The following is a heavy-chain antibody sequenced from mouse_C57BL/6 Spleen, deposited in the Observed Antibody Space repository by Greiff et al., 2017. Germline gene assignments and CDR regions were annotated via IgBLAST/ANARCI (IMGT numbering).Heavy chain of an antibody. CDR3: ATYSNYVGAMDY. D-gene: IGHD2-5*01. J-gene: IGHJ4*01. V-gene: IGHV1-22*01. CDR1: GYTFTDYN. CDR2: INPNNGGT. Sequence: VQLQQSGPELVKPGASVKMSCKASGYTFTDYNMHWVKQSHGKSLEWIGYINPNNGGTSYNQKFKGKATLTVNKSSSTAYMELRSLTSEDSAVYYCATYSNYVGAMDYWGQGTSVTVSS.